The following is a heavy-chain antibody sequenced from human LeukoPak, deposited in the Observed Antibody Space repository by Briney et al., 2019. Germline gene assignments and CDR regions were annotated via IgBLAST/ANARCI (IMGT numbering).Heavy chain of an antibody. J-gene: IGHJ6*03. D-gene: IGHD3-16*01. Sequence: PSETLSLTCAIYGGSFSGHYWSWIRQAPGKGLEWIGEINHSGSTNYNPSLKSRVAISVDTSKNQFSLKLTSVTAADTAAYYCARVKDPGGYYYYYYMDVWGKGTTVTVSS. CDR3: ARVKDPGGYYYYYYMDV. V-gene: IGHV4-34*01. CDR2: INHSGST. CDR1: GGSFSGHY.